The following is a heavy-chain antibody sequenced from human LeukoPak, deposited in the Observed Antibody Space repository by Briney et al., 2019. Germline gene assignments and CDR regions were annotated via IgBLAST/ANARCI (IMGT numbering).Heavy chain of an antibody. V-gene: IGHV1-46*01. CDR3: ARSFRGIAARLWGSFDY. D-gene: IGHD6-6*01. J-gene: IGHJ4*02. Sequence: ASVKVSCKASGYTFTSYYMHWVRQAPGQGLEWMGIINPSGGSTSYAQKFQGRVTMTRDMSTSTVYMELSSLRSEDTAVYYCARSFRGIAARLWGSFDYWGQGTLVTVSS. CDR1: GYTFTSYY. CDR2: INPSGGST.